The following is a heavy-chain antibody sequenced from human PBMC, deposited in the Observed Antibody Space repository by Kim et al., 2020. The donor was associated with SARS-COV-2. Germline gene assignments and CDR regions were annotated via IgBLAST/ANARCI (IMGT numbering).Heavy chain of an antibody. CDR2: ISSSSSYI. CDR1: GFTFSSYS. Sequence: GGSLRLSCAASGFTFSSYSMNWVRQAPGKGLEWVSSISSSSSYIYYADSVKGRFTISRDNAKNSLYLQMNSLRAEDTAVYYCARDYGDILTGSYYFDYWGQGTLVTVSS. J-gene: IGHJ4*02. CDR3: ARDYGDILTGSYYFDY. D-gene: IGHD3-9*01. V-gene: IGHV3-21*01.